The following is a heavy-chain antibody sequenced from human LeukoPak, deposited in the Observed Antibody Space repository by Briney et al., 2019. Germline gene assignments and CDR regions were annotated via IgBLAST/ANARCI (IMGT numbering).Heavy chain of an antibody. CDR3: ARDWGLTYYYFYYYMDV. V-gene: IGHV3-7*01. Sequence: GGTLRLPCAASGFTFSSYGMSWVRQAPGKGLEWVANIKQDGSEKYYVDSVKGRFTISRDNAKNSLYLQMNSLRGEDTAVYYCARDWGLTYYYFYYYMDVWGKGTTVTVSS. CDR1: GFTFSSYG. CDR2: IKQDGSEK. J-gene: IGHJ6*03. D-gene: IGHD3-10*01.